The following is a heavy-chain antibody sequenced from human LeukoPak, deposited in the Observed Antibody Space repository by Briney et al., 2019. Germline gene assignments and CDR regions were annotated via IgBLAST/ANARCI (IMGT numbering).Heavy chain of an antibody. Sequence: GGSLRLSCAASGFTFSTYAMSWVRQAPGKGLEWVSGINADDFRTYYADSVKGRFTISRDNSKNTLSLQLNSLRDEDTAVYYCARVVAGIDWFDLWGQGTLVTVSS. J-gene: IGHJ5*02. CDR3: ARVVAGIDWFDL. V-gene: IGHV3-23*01. CDR1: GFTFSTYA. CDR2: INADDFRT. D-gene: IGHD6-19*01.